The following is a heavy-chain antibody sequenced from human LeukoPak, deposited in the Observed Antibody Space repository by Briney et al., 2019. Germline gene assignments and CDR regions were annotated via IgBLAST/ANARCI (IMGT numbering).Heavy chain of an antibody. CDR2: ISGSGGST. J-gene: IGHJ4*02. CDR1: GSTFNSYA. D-gene: IGHD6-13*01. V-gene: IGHV3-23*01. Sequence: PGGSLRLSCAASGSTFNSYAMSWVRQAPGKGLEWVSAISGSGGSTFYADSVKGRFTISRDNSKNTLSLQMNSLRAEDTAVYYCAKAQDPIAAAGTSPFDYWGQGTLVTVSS. CDR3: AKAQDPIAAAGTSPFDY.